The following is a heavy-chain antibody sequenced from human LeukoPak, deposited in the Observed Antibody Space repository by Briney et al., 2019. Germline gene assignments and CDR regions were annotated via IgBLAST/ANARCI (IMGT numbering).Heavy chain of an antibody. V-gene: IGHV1-69*13. J-gene: IGHJ4*02. Sequence: SVKVSCKASGGTFSSYAISWVRQAPGQGLEWMGGIIPIFGTANYAQKFQGRVTITADESTSTAYMELSSLRSEDTAVYYCARADYYYGSGKNQPFDYWGQGTLVTVSS. CDR3: ARADYYYGSGKNQPFDY. CDR2: IIPIFGTA. CDR1: GGTFSSYA. D-gene: IGHD3-10*01.